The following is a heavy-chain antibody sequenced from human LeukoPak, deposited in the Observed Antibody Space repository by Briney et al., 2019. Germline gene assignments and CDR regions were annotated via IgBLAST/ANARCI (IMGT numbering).Heavy chain of an antibody. CDR3: AKENYDILTRHGNWFDP. CDR1: GFTFSSYA. J-gene: IGHJ5*02. D-gene: IGHD3-9*01. CDR2: ISYDGSNK. Sequence: GGSLRLSCAASGFTFSSYAMHWVRQAPGKGLEWVAVISYDGSNKYYADSVKGRFTISRDNSKNTLYLQMNSLRAEDTAVYYCAKENYDILTRHGNWFDPWGQGTLVSVSS. V-gene: IGHV3-30-3*01.